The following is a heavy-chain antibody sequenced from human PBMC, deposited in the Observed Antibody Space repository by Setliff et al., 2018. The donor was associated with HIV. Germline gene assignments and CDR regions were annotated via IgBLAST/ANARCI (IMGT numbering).Heavy chain of an antibody. Sequence: PSETLSLTCAVYGGSFSGSYWSWIRQPPGKDLEWIGEINHSGSTNYNPSLKSRVTISVDTSKNTLYLQMNSLRAADTAVYYCAKDSSVGAPYYMDVWGKGTTVTVSS. CDR1: GGSFSGSY. CDR3: AKDSSVGAPYYMDV. CDR2: INHSGST. J-gene: IGHJ6*03. D-gene: IGHD1-26*01. V-gene: IGHV4-34*01.